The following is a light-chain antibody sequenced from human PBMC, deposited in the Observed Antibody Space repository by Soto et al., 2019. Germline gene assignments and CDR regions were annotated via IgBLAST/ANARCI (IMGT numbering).Light chain of an antibody. Sequence: DVQMSQSPPSLSASVGDRVSINCRASQRLSGYVNWYQHKPGQAPKVLISGTSTLRGGAPSRFSGSGSGTDFTLTIDSLQPEDFGTYYCQQSARAPVTFGQGTRLDIK. CDR1: QRLSGY. J-gene: IGKJ5*01. CDR2: GTS. CDR3: QQSARAPVT. V-gene: IGKV1-39*01.